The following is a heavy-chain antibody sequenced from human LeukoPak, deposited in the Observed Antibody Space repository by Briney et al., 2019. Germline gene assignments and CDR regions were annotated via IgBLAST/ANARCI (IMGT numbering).Heavy chain of an antibody. V-gene: IGHV1-2*02. D-gene: IGHD3-22*01. J-gene: IGHJ4*02. Sequence: ASVTVSCKSSGYTFTIYGISLVRQAPGQGLEWMGCINLNSSGTNYAQKFQGRVTMTIDTSISTPYMELSRLRSDDTAVYYCARDFDYYDGSGFYYFDYWGQGTLVTVSS. CDR2: INLNSSGT. CDR3: ARDFDYYDGSGFYYFDY. CDR1: GYTFTIYG.